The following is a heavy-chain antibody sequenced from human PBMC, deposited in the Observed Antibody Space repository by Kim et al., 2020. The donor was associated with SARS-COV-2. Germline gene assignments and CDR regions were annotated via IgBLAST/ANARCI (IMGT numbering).Heavy chain of an antibody. V-gene: IGHV3-7*03. J-gene: IGHJ6*02. CDR2: IKQDGSEK. D-gene: IGHD3-3*01. CDR1: GFTFSSYW. Sequence: GGSLRLSCAASGFTFSSYWMSWVRQAPGKGLEWVANIKQDGSEKYYVDSVKGRFSISRDNAKNSLYLQMNSLRAEDTAVYYCARQMYYDFWSGSHYYGMDVWGQGTTVTVSS. CDR3: ARQMYYDFWSGSHYYGMDV.